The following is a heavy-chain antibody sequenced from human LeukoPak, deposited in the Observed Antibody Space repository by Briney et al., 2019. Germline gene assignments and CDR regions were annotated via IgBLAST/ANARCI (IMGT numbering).Heavy chain of an antibody. J-gene: IGHJ2*01. CDR1: GFTFSDYY. CDR2: IRNKANTYTT. Sequence: RGSLRLSCAASGFTFSDYYMDWVRQASRKGLDWVARIRNKANTYTTEYAASVKGRFTISRDESKNSLYLQMNSLKTEDTAVYFCARAGVGTRYFDLWGRGTLVTVSS. D-gene: IGHD6-13*01. CDR3: ARAGVGTRYFDL. V-gene: IGHV3-72*01.